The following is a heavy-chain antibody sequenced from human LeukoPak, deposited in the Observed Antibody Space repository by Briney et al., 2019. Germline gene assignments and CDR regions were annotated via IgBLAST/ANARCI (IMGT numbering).Heavy chain of an antibody. CDR3: AKDYCRDGNCPFPFLDS. V-gene: IGHV3-7*03. J-gene: IGHJ4*02. CDR2: IKQDGSEK. D-gene: IGHD2-15*01. CDR1: GFTFSSYW. Sequence: PGGSLRLSCAASGFTFSSYWMSWVRQAPGKGLEWVANIKQDGSEKYYVDSVKGRFTISRDNAKNSLYLQMSSLRAEDTATYYCAKDYCRDGNCPFPFLDSWGQGTQVTVSS.